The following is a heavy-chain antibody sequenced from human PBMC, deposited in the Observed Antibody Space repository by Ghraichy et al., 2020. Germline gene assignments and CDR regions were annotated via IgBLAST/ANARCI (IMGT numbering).Heavy chain of an antibody. CDR1: GGSVSSGSYY. CDR3: ARDYLVRGVQIHYDY. Sequence: SETLSLTCTVSGGSVSSGSYYWSWIRQPPGKGLEWIGYIYYSGSTNYNPSLKSRVTISVDTSKNQFSLKLSSVTAADTAVYYCARDYLVRGVQIHYDYWGQGTLVTVSS. D-gene: IGHD3-10*01. V-gene: IGHV4-61*01. CDR2: IYYSGST. J-gene: IGHJ4*02.